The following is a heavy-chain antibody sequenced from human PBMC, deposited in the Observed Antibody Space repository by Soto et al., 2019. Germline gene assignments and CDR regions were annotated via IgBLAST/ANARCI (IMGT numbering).Heavy chain of an antibody. CDR1: GYTFTSYA. CDR3: ARGGQAAAGTDYYYYGMDV. V-gene: IGHV1-3*01. Sequence: QVQLVQSGAEVKKPGASVKVSCKASGYTFTSYAMHWVRQAPGQRREWMGWINAGNGNTKYSQKFQGRVTITRDTSASTAYMELSSLRSEDTAVYYCARGGQAAAGTDYYYYGMDVWGQGTTVTVSS. J-gene: IGHJ6*02. D-gene: IGHD6-13*01. CDR2: INAGNGNT.